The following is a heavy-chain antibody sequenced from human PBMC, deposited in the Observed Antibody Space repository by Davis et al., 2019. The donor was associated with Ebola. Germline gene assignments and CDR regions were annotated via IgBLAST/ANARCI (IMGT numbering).Heavy chain of an antibody. V-gene: IGHV3-30*18. D-gene: IGHD4-11*01. CDR2: ISYDGGNE. Sequence: GGSLRLSCAASGFTFSSYGMHWVRQAPGKGLGWVAIISYDGGNEYYADSVKGRFTISRDNSKNTLYLQMNSLRAEDTAVYYCAKGRDPTLTTPLYDYWGQGTLVSVSS. CDR3: AKGRDPTLTTPLYDY. J-gene: IGHJ4*02. CDR1: GFTFSSYG.